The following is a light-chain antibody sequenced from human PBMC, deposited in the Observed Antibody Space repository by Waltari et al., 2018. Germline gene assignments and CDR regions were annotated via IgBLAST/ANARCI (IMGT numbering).Light chain of an antibody. Sequence: WRASQSVSIISLNWYQQKLGQAPRLLIYGTSSRATGIPDRFSGSGSGTDFTLTISRLEPEDFAVYYCQQYDGEVVTFGGGTKVEI. CDR3: QQYDGEVVT. CDR1: QSVSIIS. V-gene: IGKV3-20*01. CDR2: GTS. J-gene: IGKJ4*01.